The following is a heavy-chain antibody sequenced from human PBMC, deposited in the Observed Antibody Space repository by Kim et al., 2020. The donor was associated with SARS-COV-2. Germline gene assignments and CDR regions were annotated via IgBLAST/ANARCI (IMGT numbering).Heavy chain of an antibody. CDR3: AKDMRHSVYGAFDY. CDR1: GFTFSSYA. J-gene: IGHJ4*02. V-gene: IGHV3-23*03. Sequence: GGSLRLSCAASGFTFSSYAMSWVRQAPGKGLEWVSVIYSGGSRTYYADSVKGRFTISRDNSKNTLSLQMNNLRAEDTAVYYCAKDMRHSVYGAFDYWGQGTLVTVSS. CDR2: IYSGGSRT. D-gene: IGHD5-12*01.